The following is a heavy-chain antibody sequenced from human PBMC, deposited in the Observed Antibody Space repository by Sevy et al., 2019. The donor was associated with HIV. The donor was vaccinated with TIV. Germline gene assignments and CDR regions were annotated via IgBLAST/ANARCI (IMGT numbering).Heavy chain of an antibody. CDR1: GCTLNNYG. D-gene: IGHD2-21*02. CDR2: IIPSTGIA. CDR3: ACFRRSGGDCYFFDP. V-gene: IGHV1-69*10. Sequence: ASVKVSCKASGCTLNNYGMHWVRQAPGQGLEWMGGIIPSTGIASYAQRIKGRAAITTSTSTSTLYLEVGRLRSDDTAVDFCACFRRSGGDCYFFDPWGQGTLVTVSS. J-gene: IGHJ5*02.